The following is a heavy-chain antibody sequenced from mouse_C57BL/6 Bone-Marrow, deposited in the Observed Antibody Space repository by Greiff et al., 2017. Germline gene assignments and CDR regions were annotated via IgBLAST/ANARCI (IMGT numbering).Heavy chain of an antibody. CDR1: GSNIKDYY. CDR2: IDPEDGET. D-gene: IGHD1-1*01. Sequence: VQLQQSGAELVKPGASVKLSCTASGSNIKDYYMPGVKQRTEQGLEWIGRIDPEDGETKNAPKFRGKATITADTSSNTAYLQLSSLTSEDTAVYYCARNYGSPYWGQGTTLTVSS. V-gene: IGHV14-2*01. CDR3: ARNYGSPY. J-gene: IGHJ2*01.